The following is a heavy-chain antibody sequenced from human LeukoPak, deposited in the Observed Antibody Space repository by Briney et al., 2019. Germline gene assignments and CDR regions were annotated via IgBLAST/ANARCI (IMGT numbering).Heavy chain of an antibody. CDR2: INPNSGGT. V-gene: IGHV1-2*02. Sequence: GASVKVSCKASGYTFTGYYMHWVRQAPGQGLEWMGWINPNSGGTNYAQKFQGRVTMTRDTSISTAYMELSRLRSDDTAVYYCARAYGSGSYYNQAFDPWGQGTLVTVSS. J-gene: IGHJ5*02. D-gene: IGHD3-10*01. CDR3: ARAYGSGSYYNQAFDP. CDR1: GYTFTGYY.